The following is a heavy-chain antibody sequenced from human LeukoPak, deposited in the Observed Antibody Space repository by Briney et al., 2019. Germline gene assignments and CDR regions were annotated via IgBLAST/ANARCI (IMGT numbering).Heavy chain of an antibody. D-gene: IGHD2-15*01. Sequence: PSETLSLTCTVSGGSISSYYWSWIRQPAGKGLEWIGRIYTSGSTNYNPSLKSRVTISVDKSKNQFSLKLSSVTAADTAVYYCARVTDLGYCSGGSCYGGWFDPWGQGTLVTVSS. CDR2: IYTSGST. V-gene: IGHV4-4*07. CDR3: ARVTDLGYCSGGSCYGGWFDP. J-gene: IGHJ5*02. CDR1: GGSISSYY.